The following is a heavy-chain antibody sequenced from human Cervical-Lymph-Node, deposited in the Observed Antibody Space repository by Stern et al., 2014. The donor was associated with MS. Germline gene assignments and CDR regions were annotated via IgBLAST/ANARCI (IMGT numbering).Heavy chain of an antibody. CDR3: VKGGEGRSVGLTTHFDS. CDR2: ISYDGNIK. V-gene: IGHV3-30*18. J-gene: IGHJ4*02. CDR1: GFRFTNYG. Sequence: QVQLVQSGGGVVQPGRSLRLSCAASGFRFTNYGMHWARQAPGKGLEWVAIISYDGNIKSYGDSVRGRFTISRDNSKNTLYLQMNSLRAEDTAVYYCVKGGEGRSVGLTTHFDSWGQGALVTVSS. D-gene: IGHD1-26*01.